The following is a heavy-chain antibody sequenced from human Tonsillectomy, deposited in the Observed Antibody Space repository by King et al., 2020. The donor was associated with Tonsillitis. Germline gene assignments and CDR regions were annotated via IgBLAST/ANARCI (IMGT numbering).Heavy chain of an antibody. CDR3: ARHSGYYDSSGYSYDH. V-gene: IGHV4-39*01. CDR1: GGSITTSSYY. Sequence: QLQESGPGLVKPSETLSLTCTVSGGSITTSSYYWGWIRQPPGKGLERIGSIYYSGSTYYNPSLRSRVTISVDTSKNQFSLKLSSVTAADTAVYYCARHSGYYDSSGYSYDHWGQGTLVTVSS. D-gene: IGHD3-22*01. J-gene: IGHJ4*02. CDR2: IYYSGST.